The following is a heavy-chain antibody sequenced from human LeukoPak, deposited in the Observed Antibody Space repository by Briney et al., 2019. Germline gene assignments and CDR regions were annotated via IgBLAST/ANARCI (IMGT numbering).Heavy chain of an antibody. CDR2: IHITSDWV. CDR1: GFTFSNYA. D-gene: IGHD1-26*01. CDR3: AKKGLVGATDLRAFEY. V-gene: IGHV3-23*01. J-gene: IGHJ4*02. Sequence: GGSLRLSCAVSGFTFSNYAMSWVRQAPGKGLEWVSSIHITSDWVYYVDSVKGRFTISRDNSKNTLNLQMNSLRVEDTAVYYCAKKGLVGATDLRAFEYWGQGTLVTVSS.